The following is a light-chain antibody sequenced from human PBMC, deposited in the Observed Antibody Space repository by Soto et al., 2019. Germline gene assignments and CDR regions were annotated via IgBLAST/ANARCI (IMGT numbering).Light chain of an antibody. Sequence: QSVLTQSPSASGTPGQRVTISCSGSSSSIGSNTVSWYQQLPGTAPKLLIYSSNQRPSGVPDRFSGSKSGTSASLAVSGLQSEDEADYYCAAWDDSLNGVVFGGGTKLTVL. CDR3: AAWDDSLNGVV. CDR1: SSSIGSNT. J-gene: IGLJ2*01. CDR2: SSN. V-gene: IGLV1-44*01.